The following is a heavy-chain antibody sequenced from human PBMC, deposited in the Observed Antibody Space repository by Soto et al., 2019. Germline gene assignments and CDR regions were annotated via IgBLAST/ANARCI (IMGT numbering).Heavy chain of an antibody. CDR2: INHSGST. V-gene: IGHV4-34*01. CDR3: ASPPWLRLDYYYMDV. J-gene: IGHJ6*03. D-gene: IGHD5-12*01. Sequence: SETLSLTCAVYCGSFSGYYWSWIRQPPGKGLEWIGEINHSGSTNYNPSLKSRVTISVDTSKNQFSLKLSSVTAADTAVYYCASPPWLRLDYYYMDVWGKGTTVTVSS. CDR1: CGSFSGYY.